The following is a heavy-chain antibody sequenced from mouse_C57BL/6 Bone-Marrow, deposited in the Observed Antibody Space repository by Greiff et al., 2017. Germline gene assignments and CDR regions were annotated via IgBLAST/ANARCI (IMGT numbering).Heavy chain of an antibody. V-gene: IGHV5-4*01. J-gene: IGHJ2*01. D-gene: IGHD2-3*01. CDR2: ISDGGSYT. CDR1: GFTFSSYA. Sequence: EVMLVESGGGLVKPGGSLKLSCAASGFTFSSYAMSWVRQTPEKRLEWVATISDGGSYTYYPDKVKGRFTISRDNAKNNLYLQMSHLKSEDTAMYYCARDWDGYYGFYFDYWGQGTTLTVSS. CDR3: ARDWDGYYGFYFDY.